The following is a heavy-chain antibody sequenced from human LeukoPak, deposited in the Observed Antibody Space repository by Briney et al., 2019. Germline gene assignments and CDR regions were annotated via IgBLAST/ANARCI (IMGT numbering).Heavy chain of an antibody. V-gene: IGHV1-69*05. Sequence: ASVKVSCKASGGTFSSYAISWVRQAPGQGLEWMGGIIPIFGTANYAQKFQGRVTITTDESTSTAYMELSSLRSEDTAVYYCARDGRGSEGGAFDIWGQGTMVTVSS. J-gene: IGHJ3*02. D-gene: IGHD1-26*01. CDR1: GGTFSSYA. CDR2: IIPIFGTA. CDR3: ARDGRGSEGGAFDI.